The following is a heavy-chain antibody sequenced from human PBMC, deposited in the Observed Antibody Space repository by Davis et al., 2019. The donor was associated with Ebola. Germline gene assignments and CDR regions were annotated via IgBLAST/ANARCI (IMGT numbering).Heavy chain of an antibody. CDR2: IKQDGSEK. CDR1: GFTFSSYW. V-gene: IGHV3-7*01. J-gene: IGHJ4*02. Sequence: PGGSLRLSCAASGFTFSSYWMSWVRQAPGKGLEWVANIKQDGSEKYYVDSVKGRFTISRDNAKNSLYLQMNSLRAEDTAVYYCARGLSVAAADFDYWGQGTLVTVSS. CDR3: ARGLSVAAADFDY. D-gene: IGHD6-13*01.